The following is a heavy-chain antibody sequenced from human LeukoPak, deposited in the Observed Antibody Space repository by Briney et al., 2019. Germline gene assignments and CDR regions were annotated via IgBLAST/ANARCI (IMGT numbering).Heavy chain of an antibody. Sequence: KSSETLSLTCTVSGGSISSYYWRWIRQPAGRGLEWIGRIYTSGSTNYNPSIKSRVTMSVDTSKNQFSLKLSSVTAADTAVYYCARGVYIAAAQYGYWGQGTLVTVSS. CDR3: ARGVYIAAAQYGY. D-gene: IGHD6-13*01. V-gene: IGHV4-4*07. J-gene: IGHJ4*02. CDR1: GGSISSYY. CDR2: IYTSGST.